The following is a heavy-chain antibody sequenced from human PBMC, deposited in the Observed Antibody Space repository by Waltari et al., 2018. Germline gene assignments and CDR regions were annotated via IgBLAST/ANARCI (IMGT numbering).Heavy chain of an antibody. D-gene: IGHD3-22*01. CDR3: VREGYSYDTGYYSGGYFDY. CDR2: VSGSGQTT. V-gene: IGHV3-23*01. Sequence: EVQLLDSGGALVQPGGPLRLSCAASGFTFASFGMSWIRQAPGKGLELVSGVSGSGQTTYYADSVKGRFTISRDNAKNIVYLQMSSLRAEDTAAYFCVREGYSYDTGYYSGGYFDYWGQGTLVTVSS. CDR1: GFTFASFG. J-gene: IGHJ4*02.